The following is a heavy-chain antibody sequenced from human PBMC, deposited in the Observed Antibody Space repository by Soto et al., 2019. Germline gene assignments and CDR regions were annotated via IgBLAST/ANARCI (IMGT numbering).Heavy chain of an antibody. CDR2: ISGLSSFI. Sequence: PGGSLRLSCAASGSTFSRYGMNWVRQAPGKGLELVSSISGLSSFIYYADSVKGRFTVSRDNAKNSLFVQMNSLTAEDTAVYYCARDPQPSGRPSYGMDVWGQGTTVTVSS. D-gene: IGHD1-1*01. CDR1: GSTFSRYG. V-gene: IGHV3-21*06. CDR3: ARDPQPSGRPSYGMDV. J-gene: IGHJ6*02.